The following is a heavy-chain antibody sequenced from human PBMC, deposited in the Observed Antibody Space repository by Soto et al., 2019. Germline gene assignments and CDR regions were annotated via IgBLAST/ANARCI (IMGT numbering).Heavy chain of an antibody. CDR1: GGSFSGYY. CDR2: INHSGST. J-gene: IGHJ5*02. CDR3: ARGRYDFWSGYFARGGYNWFDP. V-gene: IGHV4-34*01. Sequence: QVQLQQWGAGLLEPSETLSLTCAVYGGSFSGYYWSWIRQPPGKGLEWIGEINHSGSTNYNPSLKSRVTISVDTSKNQFSLKLSSVTAADTAVYYCARGRYDFWSGYFARGGYNWFDPWGQGTLVTVSS. D-gene: IGHD3-3*01.